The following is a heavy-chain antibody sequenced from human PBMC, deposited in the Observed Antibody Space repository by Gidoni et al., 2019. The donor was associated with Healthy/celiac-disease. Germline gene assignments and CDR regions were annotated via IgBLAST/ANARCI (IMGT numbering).Heavy chain of an antibody. CDR3: ARGGVVSAFDI. J-gene: IGHJ3*02. CDR2: IYYSGST. V-gene: IGHV4-59*01. D-gene: IGHD3-3*01. CDR1: GGSISSYY. Sequence: QVQLKESGPGLVKPSETLSLTCTVSGGSISSYYWSWIRQPPGKGLEWIGYIYYSGSTNYTPSLKSRVTISVDTSKNQFSLKLSSVTAADTAVYYCARGGVVSAFDIWGQGTMVTVSS.